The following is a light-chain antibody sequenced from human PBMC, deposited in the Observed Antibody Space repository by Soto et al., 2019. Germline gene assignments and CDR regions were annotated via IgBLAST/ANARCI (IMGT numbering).Light chain of an antibody. CDR2: AAS. CDR3: QQSYSTLET. J-gene: IGKJ5*01. V-gene: IGKV1-39*01. CDR1: QSISSY. Sequence: DIQMTQSPSSLSASVGDRVTITCRASQSISSYLNWYQQKPGKAPKLLIYAASSLQSGVPSRFSGSGSGTDFTLTISSLQPEDFATYYCQQSYSTLETFGQGTRLERK.